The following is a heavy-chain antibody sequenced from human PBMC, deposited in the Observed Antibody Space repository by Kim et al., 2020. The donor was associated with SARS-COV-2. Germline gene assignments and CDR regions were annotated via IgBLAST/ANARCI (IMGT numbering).Heavy chain of an antibody. J-gene: IGHJ4*02. CDR2: ISGSGGST. V-gene: IGHV3-23*01. Sequence: GGSLRLSCAASGFTFSSYAMSWVRQAPVKGLEWVSAISGSGGSTYYADSVKGRFTISRDNSKNTLYLQMNSLRAEDTAVYYCAKDSLAHYYGSGSYYDYWGQGTLVTVSS. CDR3: AKDSLAHYYGSGSYYDY. CDR1: GFTFSSYA. D-gene: IGHD3-10*01.